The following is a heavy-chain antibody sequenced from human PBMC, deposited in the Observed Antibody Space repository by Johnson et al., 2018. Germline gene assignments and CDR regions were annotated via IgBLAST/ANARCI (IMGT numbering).Heavy chain of an antibody. D-gene: IGHD5-18*01. V-gene: IGHV4-61*01. J-gene: IGHJ3*02. CDR1: GGSISSSSYY. CDR3: ARGRRRGYSYGGEACDI. Sequence: QVQLQESGPGLVKPSETLSLTCTVSGGSISSSSYYWGWIRQPPGKGLEWIGYIYYSGSTNYNPSLKSRVTISVDTSKNQFSLKLSSVTAADTAVYYCARGRRRGYSYGGEACDIWGQGTMVTVSS. CDR2: IYYSGST.